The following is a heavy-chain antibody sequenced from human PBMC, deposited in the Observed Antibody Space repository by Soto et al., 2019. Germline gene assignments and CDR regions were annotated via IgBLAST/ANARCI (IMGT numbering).Heavy chain of an antibody. CDR3: AREQWLVYDY. Sequence: GSLRLSCAASGFTFSSHAMSWVRQAPGKGLEWVSAISGTGSSTDYADSVKGRLTTSRDNSKHTLYLQMNSLRAEDTAVYYCAREQWLVYDYWGQGTLVTVSS. J-gene: IGHJ4*02. V-gene: IGHV3-23*01. D-gene: IGHD6-19*01. CDR1: GFTFSSHA. CDR2: ISGTGSST.